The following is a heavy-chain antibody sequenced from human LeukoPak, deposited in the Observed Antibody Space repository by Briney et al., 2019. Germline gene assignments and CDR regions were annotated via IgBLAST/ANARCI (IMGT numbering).Heavy chain of an antibody. Sequence: ASVKVSCKASGYTFTSYYMHWVRQAPGQGLEWMGIINLSGGSTSYAQKFQGRVTMTRDTSTSTVYMELSSLRSEDMAVYYCARDQAYYDSRGSIDYWGQGTLVTVSS. D-gene: IGHD3-22*01. CDR1: GYTFTSYY. V-gene: IGHV1-46*01. CDR2: INLSGGST. CDR3: ARDQAYYDSRGSIDY. J-gene: IGHJ4*02.